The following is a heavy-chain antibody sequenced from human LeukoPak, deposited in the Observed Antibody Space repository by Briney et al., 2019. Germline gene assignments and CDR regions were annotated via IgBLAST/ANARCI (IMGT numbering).Heavy chain of an antibody. CDR1: GFTFSSYG. Sequence: GRSLRLSCAASGFTFSSYGMHWVRQAPGKGLEWVAVISYDGSNKYYADSVNGRFTISRDNSKNTLYLQMNSLRAEDTAVYYCAKDPVKFWSGHDYWGQGTLVTVSS. J-gene: IGHJ4*02. V-gene: IGHV3-30*18. CDR2: ISYDGSNK. CDR3: AKDPVKFWSGHDY. D-gene: IGHD3-3*01.